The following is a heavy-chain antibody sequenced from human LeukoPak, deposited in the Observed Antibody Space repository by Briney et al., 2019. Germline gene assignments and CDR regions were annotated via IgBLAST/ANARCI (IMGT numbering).Heavy chain of an antibody. J-gene: IGHJ4*02. V-gene: IGHV3-23*01. CDR2: ISGSGGST. CDR1: GFTFSDYY. Sequence: QPGGSLRLSCAASGFTFSDYYMSWVRQAPGKGLEWVSAISGSGGSTYYADSVKGRFTISRDNSKNTLYLQMNSLRAEDTAVYYCAKDRALAAAGRPDWGQGTLVTVSS. D-gene: IGHD6-13*01. CDR3: AKDRALAAAGRPD.